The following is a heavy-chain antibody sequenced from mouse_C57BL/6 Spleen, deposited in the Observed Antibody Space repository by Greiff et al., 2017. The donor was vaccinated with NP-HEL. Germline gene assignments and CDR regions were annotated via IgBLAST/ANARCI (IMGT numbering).Heavy chain of an antibody. J-gene: IGHJ2*01. CDR2: INPSSGYT. CDR3: ARSGTTVASGYFDY. Sequence: VQLQQSGAELARPGASVKMSCKASGDTFTSYTMHWVKQRPGQGLEWIGYINPSSGYTKYNQKFKDKATLTADKSSSTAYMQLSSLTSEDSAVYYCARSGTTVASGYFDYWGQGTTLTVSS. V-gene: IGHV1-4*01. CDR1: GDTFTSYT. D-gene: IGHD1-1*01.